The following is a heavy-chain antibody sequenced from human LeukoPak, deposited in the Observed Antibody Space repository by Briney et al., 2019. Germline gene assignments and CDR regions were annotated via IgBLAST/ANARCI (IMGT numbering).Heavy chain of an antibody. CDR2: TYYRSKWYN. CDR1: GDSFSSNRAA. J-gene: IGHJ4*02. V-gene: IGHV6-1*01. Sequence: SQTLSLTCAISGDSFSSNRAAWNWSRQSPSRGLEWLGRTYYRSKWYNDYAASVKSRITINPDTSKNQFSLQLNSVTPEDTAVYYCARDPITGDRFDYWGQGTLVTVSS. CDR3: ARDPITGDRFDY. D-gene: IGHD7-27*01.